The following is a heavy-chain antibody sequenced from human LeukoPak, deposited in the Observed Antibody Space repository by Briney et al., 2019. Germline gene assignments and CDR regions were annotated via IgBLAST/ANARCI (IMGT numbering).Heavy chain of an antibody. CDR2: ISGSGGST. CDR3: AKDLEVMITFGGYAPDAFDI. CDR1: GFTFGSYA. Sequence: GGSLRLSCAASGFTFGSYAMSWVRQAPGKGLEWVSAISGSGGSTYYADSVKGRFTISRDNSKNTLYLQMNSLRAEDTAVYYCAKDLEVMITFGGYAPDAFDIWGQGTMVTVSS. D-gene: IGHD3-16*01. V-gene: IGHV3-23*01. J-gene: IGHJ3*02.